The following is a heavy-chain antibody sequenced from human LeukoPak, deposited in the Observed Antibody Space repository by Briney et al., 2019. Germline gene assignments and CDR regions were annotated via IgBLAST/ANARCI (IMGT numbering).Heavy chain of an antibody. CDR2: ISGSGGST. D-gene: IGHD1-26*01. Sequence: PGGSLRLSCATSGFTFNNNAMSWVRQAPGKGLEWVSAISGSGGSTYYADSVRGRFTISRDNSKNTLYLQMNSLRAEDTAAYYCATDLRSSDYWGQGTLVTVSS. J-gene: IGHJ4*02. CDR1: GFTFNNNA. V-gene: IGHV3-23*01. CDR3: ATDLRSSDY.